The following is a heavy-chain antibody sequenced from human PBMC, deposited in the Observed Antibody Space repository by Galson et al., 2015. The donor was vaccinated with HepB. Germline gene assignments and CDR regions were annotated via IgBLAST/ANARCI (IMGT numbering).Heavy chain of an antibody. D-gene: IGHD1-26*01. CDR1: GYTFTTYT. CDR3: AREEWDLSYFDY. Sequence: SVKVSCKASGYTFTTYTISWVRRAPGQGLEWMGWISAYNGNTNYTQKFQDRVTITTDTSTSTAYMELRSLRSDDTAVYYCAREEWDLSYFDYWGQGSLVTVSS. J-gene: IGHJ4*02. CDR2: ISAYNGNT. V-gene: IGHV1-18*01.